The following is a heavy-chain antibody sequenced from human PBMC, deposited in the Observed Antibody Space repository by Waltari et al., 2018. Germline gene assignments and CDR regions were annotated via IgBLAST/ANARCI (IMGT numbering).Heavy chain of an antibody. CDR2: VDPEDGET. Sequence: EVQLVPSGAEVKKPGATVTILCKASGYNFTDHNIHWVPQAPGKGLEWMGLVDPEDGETIYAEKFQGRVTITADTSTDTAYMELSSLRSEDTAVYYCATDLEAAAGPRVPWGQGALVTVSS. D-gene: IGHD6-13*01. CDR3: ATDLEAAAGPRVP. J-gene: IGHJ5*02. V-gene: IGHV1-69-2*01. CDR1: GYNFTDHN.